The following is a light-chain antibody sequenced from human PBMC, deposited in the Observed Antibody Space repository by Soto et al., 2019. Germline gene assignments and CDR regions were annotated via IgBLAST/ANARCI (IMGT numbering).Light chain of an antibody. Sequence: EIVMTQSPGTLSVSPGERATLSCRASQSISSKVAWFQQRPCQAPSLLIYDASTRATGIPARFSGSGSGTEFTLTVSSLQSEDFAVYYCQHYNSWPYTFGQGTKLDIK. CDR1: QSISSK. V-gene: IGKV3-15*01. CDR2: DAS. J-gene: IGKJ2*01. CDR3: QHYNSWPYT.